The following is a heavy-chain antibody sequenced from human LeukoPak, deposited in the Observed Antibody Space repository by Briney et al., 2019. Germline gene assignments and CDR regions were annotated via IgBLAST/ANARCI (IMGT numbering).Heavy chain of an antibody. V-gene: IGHV1-69*13. J-gene: IGHJ4*02. Sequence: SVKVSCKASGGTFSSYAISWVRQAPGQGLEWMGGIIPIFGTANYAQKFQGRVTITADESTGTAYMELSSLRSEDTAVYYCARARSGYRPYYFDYWGQGTLVTVSS. CDR2: IIPIFGTA. CDR3: ARARSGYRPYYFDY. D-gene: IGHD3-3*01. CDR1: GGTFSSYA.